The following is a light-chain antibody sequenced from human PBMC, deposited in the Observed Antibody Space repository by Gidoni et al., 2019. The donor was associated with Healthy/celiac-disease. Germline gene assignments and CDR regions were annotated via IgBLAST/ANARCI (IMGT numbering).Light chain of an antibody. V-gene: IGKV3-20*01. CDR1: QSVSSSY. CDR3: QQYGSSPRYT. J-gene: IGKJ2*01. CDR2: GAS. Sequence: EIVLTQSPGTLSLSPGERATLSCRASQSVSSSYLDWYQQTPGQAPRLLIYGASSRATGIPDRFSGSGSGTDFTLTISRLEPEDFAVYYCQQYGSSPRYTFGQGTKLEIK.